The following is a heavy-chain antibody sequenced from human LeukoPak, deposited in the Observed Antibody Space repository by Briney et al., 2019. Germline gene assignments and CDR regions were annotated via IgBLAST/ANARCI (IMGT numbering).Heavy chain of an antibody. D-gene: IGHD3-22*01. CDR3: ARELDDSSGSDAFDI. Sequence: PSETLSLTCTVSGGSISSYYWSWIRQPPGKGLEWIGYIYYSGSTNYNPSLKSRVTISVDTSKNQFSLKLSFVTAADTAVYYCARELDDSSGSDAFDIWGQGTMVTVSS. CDR2: IYYSGST. J-gene: IGHJ3*02. CDR1: GGSISSYY. V-gene: IGHV4-59*01.